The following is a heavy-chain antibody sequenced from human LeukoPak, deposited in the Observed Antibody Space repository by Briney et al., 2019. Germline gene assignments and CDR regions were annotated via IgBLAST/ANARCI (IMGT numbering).Heavy chain of an antibody. CDR3: ARAKRGSRIFDY. CDR1: GGSFSGYY. Sequence: PSETLSLTCAVYGGSFSGYYWSWIRQPPGKGLDGIGEINHSGSTNYNPSLKSRVTISVDTSKNQFSLKLSSVTAADTAVYYCARAKRGSRIFDYWGQGTLVTVSS. J-gene: IGHJ4*02. V-gene: IGHV4-34*01. D-gene: IGHD1-14*01. CDR2: INHSGST.